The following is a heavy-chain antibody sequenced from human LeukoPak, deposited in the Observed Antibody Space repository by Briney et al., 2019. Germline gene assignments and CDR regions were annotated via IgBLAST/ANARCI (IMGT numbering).Heavy chain of an antibody. CDR1: GYGFTTYW. J-gene: IGHJ4*02. CDR3: ARRQGCSSTSCPPDY. CDR2: IYPGDSDT. V-gene: IGHV5-51*01. D-gene: IGHD2-2*01. Sequence: GESLKIACRASGYGFTTYWIGWVRQMPGKGLEWMGIIYPGDSDTRYSPSFQGQVTMSADKSINTAYLQWSSLKASDTAMYYCARRQGCSSTSCPPDYWGQGTLVTVSS.